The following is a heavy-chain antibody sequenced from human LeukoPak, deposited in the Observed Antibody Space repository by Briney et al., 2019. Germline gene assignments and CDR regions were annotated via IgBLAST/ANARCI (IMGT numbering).Heavy chain of an antibody. J-gene: IGHJ1*01. CDR3: ARVSGSSWSAEYFQH. CDR1: GGSFSGYY. V-gene: IGHV4-34*01. D-gene: IGHD6-13*01. Sequence: SETLSLTCAVYGGSFSGYYWSWIRQPPGKGLEWIGEINHSGSTNYNPSLKSRVTISVDTSKNQFSLKLSSVTAADTAVYYCARVSGSSWSAEYFQHWGQGTLVTVSS. CDR2: INHSGST.